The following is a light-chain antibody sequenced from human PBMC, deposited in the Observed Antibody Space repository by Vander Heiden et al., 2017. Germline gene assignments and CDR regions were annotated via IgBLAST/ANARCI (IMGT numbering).Light chain of an antibody. CDR3: QQYNNWPPLT. Sequence: PATLSVSPGGRATLSCRASQSVSSNLAWYQQKPGQAPRLLIYGASTRATGIPARFSGSGSGTEFTLTISSLQSEDFAVYYCQQYNNWPPLTFGGGTKVEIK. CDR2: GAS. J-gene: IGKJ4*01. V-gene: IGKV3-15*01. CDR1: QSVSSN.